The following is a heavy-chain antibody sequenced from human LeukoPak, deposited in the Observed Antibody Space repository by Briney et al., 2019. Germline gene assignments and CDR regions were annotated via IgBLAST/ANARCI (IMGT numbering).Heavy chain of an antibody. V-gene: IGHV3-7*01. Sequence: GGSLRLSCAASGFTFSSYWMSWVRQAPGKGLEWVANIKQGGSEKYYVDSVKGRFTISRDNAKNSLYLQMNSLRAEDTAVYYCARDQCSGGSCYSRPIDYWGQGTLVTVSS. CDR1: GFTFSSYW. CDR2: IKQGGSEK. J-gene: IGHJ4*02. CDR3: ARDQCSGGSCYSRPIDY. D-gene: IGHD2-15*01.